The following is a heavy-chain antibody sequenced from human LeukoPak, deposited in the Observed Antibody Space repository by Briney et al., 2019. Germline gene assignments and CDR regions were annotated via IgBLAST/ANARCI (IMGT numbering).Heavy chain of an antibody. D-gene: IGHD3-22*01. J-gene: IGHJ6*02. CDR3: ARVRYYDSSGYYQNLYYYYGLDV. CDR1: GFTFSSYS. V-gene: IGHV3-66*01. Sequence: PGGSLRLSCAASGFTFSSYSMNWVRQAPGKGLEWVSVIYTGGDTYYADSVKGRFTISRDNSKNTLYLQMNSLRAEDTAVYYCARVRYYDSSGYYQNLYYYYGLDVWGQGTTVTVSS. CDR2: IYTGGDT.